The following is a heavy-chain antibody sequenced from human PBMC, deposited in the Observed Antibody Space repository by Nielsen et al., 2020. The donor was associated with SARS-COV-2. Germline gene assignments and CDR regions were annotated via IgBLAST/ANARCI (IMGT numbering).Heavy chain of an antibody. CDR2: IIPIFGTA. CDR3: ARGYSSPGQSKVHYYYYMDV. CDR1: GGTFSSYA. V-gene: IGHV1-69*13. J-gene: IGHJ6*03. Sequence: SVKVSCKASGGTFSSYAISWVRQAPGQGLEWMGGIIPIFGTANYAQKFQGRVTITADESTSTAYMELSSLRSEDTAVYYCARGYSSPGQSKVHYYYYMDVWGKGTTVTVSS. D-gene: IGHD6-13*01.